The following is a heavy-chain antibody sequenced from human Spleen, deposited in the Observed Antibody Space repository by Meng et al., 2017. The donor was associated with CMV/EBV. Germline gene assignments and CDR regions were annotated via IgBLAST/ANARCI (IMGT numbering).Heavy chain of an antibody. V-gene: IGHV3-30-3*01. Sequence: GESLKISCAASGFTFRSYAMHWVRQAPGKGLEWVTVISYDGSNKYYADSVKGRFTISRDNSKNTLYLQMNSLRPEDTAVYYCAKDLSPSTAPRPPDSWGQGTLVTVSS. CDR1: GFTFRSYA. J-gene: IGHJ4*02. D-gene: IGHD6-6*01. CDR3: AKDLSPSTAPRPPDS. CDR2: ISYDGSNK.